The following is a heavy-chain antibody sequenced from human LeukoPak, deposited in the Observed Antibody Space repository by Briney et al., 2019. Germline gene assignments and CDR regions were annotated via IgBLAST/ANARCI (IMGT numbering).Heavy chain of an antibody. V-gene: IGHV3-30-3*01. CDR1: GFTFSSYA. CDR3: ARDAADGSYYDY. CDR2: ISYDGSDK. J-gene: IGHJ4*02. Sequence: GRSLRLSCAASGFTFSSYAMHWVRQAPGKGLEWVAVISYDGSDKYYADSVKGRFTISRDNSKNTLYRQMNSLRAEDTAVYYCARDAADGSYYDYWGQGTLVTVSS. D-gene: IGHD6-25*01.